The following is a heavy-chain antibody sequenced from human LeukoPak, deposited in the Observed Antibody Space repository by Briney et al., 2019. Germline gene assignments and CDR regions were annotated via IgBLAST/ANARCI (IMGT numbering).Heavy chain of an antibody. V-gene: IGHV3-30-3*01. Sequence: PGRPLRLSCAASGFTFSSYAMHWVRQAPGKGLEGVAVISYDGSNKYYAASVKGGFTIFRDNSKNTLYLLMYSLRAEETAVYYCGRDFLTMVREPYGMDVWGQGTTVTVSS. D-gene: IGHD3-10*01. CDR1: GFTFSSYA. J-gene: IGHJ6*02. CDR3: GRDFLTMVREPYGMDV. CDR2: ISYDGSNK.